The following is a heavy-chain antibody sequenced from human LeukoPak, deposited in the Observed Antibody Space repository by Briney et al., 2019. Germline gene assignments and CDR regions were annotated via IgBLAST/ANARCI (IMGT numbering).Heavy chain of an antibody. CDR1: GHTFTNNY. CDR3: ARDQEGFDY. V-gene: IGHV1-46*01. Sequence: GASVKVSCKASGHTFTNNYLHWVRQAPGQGLEWMGMIYPRDGSTSYAQNFQGRVTVTRDTSTTTVHMELRGLRSEDTAVYYCARDQEGFDYWAREPWSPSPQ. CDR2: IYPRDGST. J-gene: IGHJ4*02.